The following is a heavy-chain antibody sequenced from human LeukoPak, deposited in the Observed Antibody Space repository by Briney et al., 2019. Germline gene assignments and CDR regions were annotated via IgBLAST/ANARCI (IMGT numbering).Heavy chain of an antibody. D-gene: IGHD5-24*01. J-gene: IGHJ4*02. CDR1: GSTFSDYY. Sequence: GGSLRLSCAASGSTFSDYYMSWIRQAPGKGLEWVSYISSSGSTIYYADSVKGRFTISRDNAKNSLYLQMNSLRAEGTAVYYCAGSRDGYNSLDYWGQGTLVTVSS. V-gene: IGHV3-11*04. CDR3: AGSRDGYNSLDY. CDR2: ISSSGSTI.